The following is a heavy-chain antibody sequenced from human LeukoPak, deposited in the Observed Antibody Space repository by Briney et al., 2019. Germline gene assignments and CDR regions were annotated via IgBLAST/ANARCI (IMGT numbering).Heavy chain of an antibody. CDR3: VRGLYSRDAGY. CDR2: INHGGHT. Sequence: SETLSLTCAVYGGSFSGYYWSWIRQPPGKRLEWIGEINHGGHTNYNPSLKSRVAMSVDTSKNQFPLNLGSVTAADTAVYYCVRGLYSRDAGYWGQGTLVTVSS. V-gene: IGHV4-34*01. CDR1: GGSFSGYY. J-gene: IGHJ4*02. D-gene: IGHD4-11*01.